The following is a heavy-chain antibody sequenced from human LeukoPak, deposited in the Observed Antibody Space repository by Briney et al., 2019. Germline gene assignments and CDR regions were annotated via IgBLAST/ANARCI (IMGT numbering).Heavy chain of an antibody. D-gene: IGHD3-22*01. Sequence: SETLSLTCTVSGGSISSGDYYWSWIRQPPGKGLEWIGYIYHSGSTYYNPSLKSRVTISVDTSKNQFSLKLSSVTAADTAVYYCARGGGIYYDSSGYPSWDYWGQGTLVTVSS. CDR1: GGSISSGDYY. CDR3: ARGGGIYYDSSGYPSWDY. V-gene: IGHV4-30-4*01. CDR2: IYHSGST. J-gene: IGHJ4*02.